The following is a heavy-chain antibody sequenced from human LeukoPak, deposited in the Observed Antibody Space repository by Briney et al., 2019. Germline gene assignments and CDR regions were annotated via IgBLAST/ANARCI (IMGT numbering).Heavy chain of an antibody. J-gene: IGHJ4*02. CDR3: AGIAAAGTGRDY. Sequence: SETLSLTCTVSGGSISSYYWSWIRQPPGKGLEWIGYIYYSGSTNYNPSLKSRVTISVDTSKNQFSLKLSSVTAADTAVYYCAGIAAAGTGRDYWGQGTLVTVSS. V-gene: IGHV4-59*01. CDR1: GGSISSYY. CDR2: IYYSGST. D-gene: IGHD6-13*01.